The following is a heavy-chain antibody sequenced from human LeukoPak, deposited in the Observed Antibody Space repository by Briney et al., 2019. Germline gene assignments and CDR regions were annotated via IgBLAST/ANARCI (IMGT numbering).Heavy chain of an antibody. D-gene: IGHD4-23*01. CDR1: GGSFSGYY. V-gene: IGHV4-34*01. CDR2: INHSGST. Sequence: SKTLSLTCAVYGGSFSGYYWSWIRQPPGKGLEWIGEINHSGSTNYNPSLKSRVTISVDTSKNQFSLKLSSVTAADTAVYYCARVPMVVTPDPAFDIWGQGTMVTVSS. CDR3: ARVPMVVTPDPAFDI. J-gene: IGHJ3*02.